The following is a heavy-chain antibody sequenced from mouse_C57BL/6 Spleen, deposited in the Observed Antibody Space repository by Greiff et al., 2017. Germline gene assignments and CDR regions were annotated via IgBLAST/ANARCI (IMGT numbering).Heavy chain of an antibody. D-gene: IGHD3-3*01. CDR1: GYSFTSYY. CDR3: ARNGGQGYAMDY. CDR2: IYPGSGNT. V-gene: IGHV1-66*01. Sequence: LQESGPELVKPGASVKISCKASGYSFTSYYIHWVKQRPGQGLEWIGWIYPGSGNTKYNEKFKGKATLTADTSSSTAYMQLSSLTSEDSAVYYCARNGGQGYAMDYWGQGTSVTVSS. J-gene: IGHJ4*01.